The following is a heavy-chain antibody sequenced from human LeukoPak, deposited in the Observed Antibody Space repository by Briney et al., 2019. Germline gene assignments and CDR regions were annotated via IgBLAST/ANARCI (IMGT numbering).Heavy chain of an antibody. J-gene: IGHJ4*02. CDR1: GASVRNEY. V-gene: IGHV4-59*08. CDR3: ARYDRGLFFFDN. Sequence: SETLSLICTVSGASVRNEYWSWIRQPPGKELEWIGYIHYSGSSNYHPSLGSRVTISLDTSKNQFSLKLKSVTAADTGMYHCARYDRGLFFFDNWGQGTLVTVSS. CDR2: IHYSGSS. D-gene: IGHD1-14*01.